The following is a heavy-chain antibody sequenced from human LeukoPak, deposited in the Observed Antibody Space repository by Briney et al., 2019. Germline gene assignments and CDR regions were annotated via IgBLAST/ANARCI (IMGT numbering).Heavy chain of an antibody. Sequence: PGGSLRLSCAASGFTFSDYYMSWIRQAPGKGLEWVSYISNSGSTIYYADSVKGRFFISRDNAKNSLYLQMNSLRAEDTAVYYCARIAQYYDYVWGSYRRGFDYWGQGTLVTVSS. D-gene: IGHD3-16*02. CDR2: ISNSGSTI. CDR1: GFTFSDYY. CDR3: ARIAQYYDYVWGSYRRGFDY. V-gene: IGHV3-11*04. J-gene: IGHJ4*02.